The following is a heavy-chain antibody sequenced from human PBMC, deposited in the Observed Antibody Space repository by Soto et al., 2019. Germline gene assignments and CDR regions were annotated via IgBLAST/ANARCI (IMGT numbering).Heavy chain of an antibody. D-gene: IGHD3-16*01. Sequence: QVQLVESGGGVVQPGRSLRLSCAASGFTFSSYAMHWVRQAPGKGLEWVAVISYDGSNKYYADSVKGRFTISRDNSKNTLYLQMNSLRAEDTAVYYCATQGGSSPLFDYWGQGTLVTVSS. CDR2: ISYDGSNK. CDR1: GFTFSSYA. V-gene: IGHV3-30-3*01. J-gene: IGHJ4*02. CDR3: ATQGGSSPLFDY.